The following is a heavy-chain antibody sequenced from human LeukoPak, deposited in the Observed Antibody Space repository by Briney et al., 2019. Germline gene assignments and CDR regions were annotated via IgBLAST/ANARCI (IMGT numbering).Heavy chain of an antibody. D-gene: IGHD4-17*01. V-gene: IGHV4-31*03. CDR1: GGSISSGGYY. CDR2: IYYSGST. Sequence: TSETLSLTCTVSGGSISSGGYYWSWIRQHPGKGLEWIGYIYYSGSTYYNPSLKSRVTISVDTSKNQFSPKLSSVTAADTAVYYCARGGEDNYGDPYVYYYYYMDVWGKGTTVTVSS. CDR3: ARGGEDNYGDPYVYYYYYMDV. J-gene: IGHJ6*03.